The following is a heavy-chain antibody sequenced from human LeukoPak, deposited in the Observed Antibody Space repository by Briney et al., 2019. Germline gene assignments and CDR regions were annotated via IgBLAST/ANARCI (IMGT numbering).Heavy chain of an antibody. CDR3: AKGYSGWPRHAFDI. J-gene: IGHJ3*02. CDR1: GFTFSSYA. Sequence: GGSLRLSCAASGFTFSSYAMHWVRQAPGKGLEWVAVISYDGSNKYYADSVKGRFTISRDNAKNSLYLQMNSLRAEDTALYYCAKGYSGWPRHAFDIWGQGTMVTVSS. CDR2: ISYDGSNK. D-gene: IGHD6-19*01. V-gene: IGHV3-30-3*01.